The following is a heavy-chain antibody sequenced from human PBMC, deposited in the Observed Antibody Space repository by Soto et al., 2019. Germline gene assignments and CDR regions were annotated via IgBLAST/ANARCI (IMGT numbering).Heavy chain of an antibody. V-gene: IGHV3-21*01. J-gene: IGHJ3*02. CDR3: ARDPGAIMTTNSGI. CDR2: ISSSSSYI. Sequence: GGSLRLSCAASGFTFSSYSMNWVRQAPGKGLEWVSSISSSSSYIYYADSVKGRFTISRDNAKNSLYLQMNSLRAEDTAVYYCARDPGAIMTTNSGIWGQGTMVTVSS. D-gene: IGHD5-12*01. CDR1: GFTFSSYS.